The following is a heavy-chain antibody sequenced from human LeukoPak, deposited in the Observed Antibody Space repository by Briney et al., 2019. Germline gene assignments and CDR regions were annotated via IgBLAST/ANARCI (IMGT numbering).Heavy chain of an antibody. V-gene: IGHV4-34*01. Sequence: SETLSLTCAVYGGSFSGYYWSWIRQPPGKGLEWIGEINHSGSTNYNPSLKSRVTISVDTSKNQFSLKLSSVTAADTAVYYCARGATGSFDYWGQGTLVTVSS. CDR3: ARGATGSFDY. J-gene: IGHJ4*02. CDR2: INHSGST. D-gene: IGHD1-1*01. CDR1: GGSFSGYY.